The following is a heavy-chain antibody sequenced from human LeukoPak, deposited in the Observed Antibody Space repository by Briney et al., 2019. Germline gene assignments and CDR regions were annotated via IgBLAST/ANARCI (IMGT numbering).Heavy chain of an antibody. J-gene: IGHJ4*02. V-gene: IGHV3-30*02. D-gene: IGHD3-10*01. Sequence: GGSLRLSCAASGFTFSSYGMHWVRQAPGKGLEWVAFIRYDGSNKYYADSVKGRFTISRDNSKNTLYLQMNSLRAEDTAVYYCAKNVRTPLLWFGELYFDYWGQGTLVTVSS. CDR1: GFTFSSYG. CDR2: IRYDGSNK. CDR3: AKNVRTPLLWFGELYFDY.